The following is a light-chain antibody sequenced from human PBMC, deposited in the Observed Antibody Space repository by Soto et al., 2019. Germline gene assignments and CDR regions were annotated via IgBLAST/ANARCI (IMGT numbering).Light chain of an antibody. CDR2: EVS. CDR1: SSDVGSYNL. CDR3: CSYAGSTPYV. J-gene: IGLJ1*01. V-gene: IGLV2-23*02. Sequence: QSVLTQAASVSGSPGQSITISCTGTSSDVGSYNLVSWYQQHPGKAPKLMIYEVSKRPSGVSNRFSGSKSGNTASLTISGLQAEDEADYYCCSYAGSTPYVFGTGTKVTVL.